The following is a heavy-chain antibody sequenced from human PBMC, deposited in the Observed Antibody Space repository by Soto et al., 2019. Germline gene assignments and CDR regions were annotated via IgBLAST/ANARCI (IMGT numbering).Heavy chain of an antibody. CDR3: AKIRAPPGRDCLRISCSHYYYYGLDV. V-gene: IGHV1-69*12. D-gene: IGHD2-2*01. Sequence: QVQLVQSGAEAKKPGSAVKVSCQASGDTFNDFAISWVRQAPGHGLEWMGGIIPIFGTRNYAQKFQGRITLTADEATATAYMALSSLPPEDTAVYFCAKIRAPPGRDCLRISCSHYYYYGLDVWGQGTTVTVSS. J-gene: IGHJ6*02. CDR2: IIPIFGTR. CDR1: GDTFNDFA.